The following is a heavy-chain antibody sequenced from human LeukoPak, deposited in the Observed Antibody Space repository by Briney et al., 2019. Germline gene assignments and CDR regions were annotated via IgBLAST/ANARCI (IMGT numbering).Heavy chain of an antibody. J-gene: IGHJ6*03. CDR3: ARVRITMVRGVLWDYYMDA. D-gene: IGHD3-10*01. CDR2: INSDARST. Sequence: PGGSLRLSCAASGFTFSNHWMHWVRQAPGKGLVWVSRINSDARSTSYADSVKGRFTISRDNAKNSLYLQMNSLRAEDTAVYYCARVRITMVRGVLWDYYMDAWGKGTTVTVSS. CDR1: GFTFSNHW. V-gene: IGHV3-74*01.